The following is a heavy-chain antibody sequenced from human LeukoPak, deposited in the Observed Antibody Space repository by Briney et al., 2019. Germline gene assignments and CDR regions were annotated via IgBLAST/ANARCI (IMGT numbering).Heavy chain of an antibody. D-gene: IGHD3-10*01. V-gene: IGHV3-7*01. CDR3: VREHFRGSDY. Sequence: GGSLRLSCAASGFTFSSYLMSWVRQAPGKGLEWVATIKEDGNERYYVDSVKGRFTISRDNAKNSLYLQMISLRVEDTAVYYCVREHFRGSDYWGQGTLVTVSS. J-gene: IGHJ4*02. CDR1: GFTFSSYL. CDR2: IKEDGNER.